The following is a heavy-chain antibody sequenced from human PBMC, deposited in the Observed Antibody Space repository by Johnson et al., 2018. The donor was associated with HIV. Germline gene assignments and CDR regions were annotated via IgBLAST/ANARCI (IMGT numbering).Heavy chain of an antibody. D-gene: IGHD3-3*01. Sequence: QLQLVESGGGAAQPGRSLRLSSPSSRFTFSNYGMHWVRQSPGRGLEWVAVILNDGTNQFYADSVKGRFTISRDNSKNTLYLEMYSLRVEDTAVYYCVKMYYNFWSGYSAQMDAFDVWGQGTMVTVSS. J-gene: IGHJ3*01. V-gene: IGHV3-30*18. CDR1: RFTFSNYG. CDR2: ILNDGTNQ. CDR3: VKMYYNFWSGYSAQMDAFDV.